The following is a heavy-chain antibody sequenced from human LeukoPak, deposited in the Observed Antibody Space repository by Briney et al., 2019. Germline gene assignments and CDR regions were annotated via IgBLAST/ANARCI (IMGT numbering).Heavy chain of an antibody. Sequence: PGGSLRLSCVASGFTFSSYWMHWVRQAPGKGLVWVSHINSDGSSTTYADSVKGRFTISRDNAKNTLYLQMNSLRAEDTAVYYCARDGLAAITFDYWDQGILVTVSS. CDR3: ARDGLAAITFDY. V-gene: IGHV3-74*01. CDR2: INSDGSST. CDR1: GFTFSSYW. J-gene: IGHJ4*02. D-gene: IGHD5-24*01.